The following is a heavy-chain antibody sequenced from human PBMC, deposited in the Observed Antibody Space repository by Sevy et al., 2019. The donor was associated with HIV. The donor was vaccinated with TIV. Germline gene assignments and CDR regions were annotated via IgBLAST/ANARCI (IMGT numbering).Heavy chain of an antibody. CDR3: ASAGPLGDLGHFDH. CDR2: IMQDGSHR. J-gene: IGHJ4*02. V-gene: IGHV3-7*03. D-gene: IGHD4-17*01. CDR1: GFTFSSYW. Sequence: GGSLRLSCIGSGFTFSSYWMNWVRQAPGKGLEWVATIMQDGSHRDSVDSVKGRFTISRDNGKNSLYLQMNSLRAEDAAVYYCASAGPLGDLGHFDHWGQGTLVTVSS.